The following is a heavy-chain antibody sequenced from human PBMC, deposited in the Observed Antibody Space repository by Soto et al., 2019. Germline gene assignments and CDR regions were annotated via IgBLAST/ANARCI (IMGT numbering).Heavy chain of an antibody. CDR3: ARSVAGHFDD. Sequence: EVQLVESGGGLVQPGGSLRLSCAASGFTFNVYSLNWVRQAPGKGLEWVSYITSNTATIQYADSVRGRFTISRDNAENSLFLQMNSLKDDDTAAYYCARSVAGHFDDWGQGTLVTVSS. D-gene: IGHD6-19*01. J-gene: IGHJ4*02. CDR2: ITSNTATI. CDR1: GFTFNVYS. V-gene: IGHV3-48*02.